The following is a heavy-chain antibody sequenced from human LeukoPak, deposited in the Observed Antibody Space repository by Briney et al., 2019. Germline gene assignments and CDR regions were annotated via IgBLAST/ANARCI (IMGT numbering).Heavy chain of an antibody. J-gene: IGHJ4*02. V-gene: IGHV1-8*03. CDR2: MNPNSGNT. Sequence: ASVKVSCKASGYTFTSYDINWVRQATGQGLEWMGWMNPNSGNTGYAQKFQGRVAITRNTSISTAYMELSSLRSEDTAVYYCARAARPYYFDYWGQGTLVTVSS. CDR3: ARAARPYYFDY. CDR1: GYTFTSYD.